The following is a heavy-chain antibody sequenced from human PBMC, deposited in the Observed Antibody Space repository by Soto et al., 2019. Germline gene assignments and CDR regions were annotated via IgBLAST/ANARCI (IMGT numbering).Heavy chain of an antibody. CDR1: GFTFSSYS. CDR2: ISSSSSYI. Sequence: VGSLRLSCAASGFTFSSYSMNWVRQAPGKGLEWVSSISSSSSYIYYADSVKGRFTISRDNAKNSLYLQMNSLRAEDTAVYYCARDGRCDQLLVKEAFEIWGQGTIDTVSS. CDR3: ARDGRCDQLLVKEAFEI. J-gene: IGHJ3*02. D-gene: IGHD2-2*01. V-gene: IGHV3-21*01.